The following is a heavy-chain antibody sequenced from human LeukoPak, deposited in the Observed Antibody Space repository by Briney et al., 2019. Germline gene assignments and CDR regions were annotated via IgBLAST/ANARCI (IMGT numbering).Heavy chain of an antibody. CDR3: ARDNWDIVVVVAAMSWFDP. CDR1: GYTFTGYY. V-gene: IGHV1-2*02. CDR2: INPNSGGT. J-gene: IGHJ5*02. D-gene: IGHD2-15*01. Sequence: GASVKVSCKASGYTFTGYYMHWVRQAPGQGLEWMGWINPNSGGTSYAQKFQGRVTMTRDTSISTAYIELSRLRSDDTAVYYCARDNWDIVVVVAAMSWFDPWGQGTLVTVSS.